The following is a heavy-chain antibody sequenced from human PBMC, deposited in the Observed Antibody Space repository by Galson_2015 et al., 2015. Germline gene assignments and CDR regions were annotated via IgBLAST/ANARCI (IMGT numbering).Heavy chain of an antibody. J-gene: IGHJ6*03. V-gene: IGHV3-23*01. D-gene: IGHD3-9*01. CDR3: AKAFRRLVIISYYYYMDV. Sequence: SLRLSCAASGFTFSNYAMSWVRQAPGKGLEWVSTISGSGGSTYYADSVKGRFTISRDNSKNTLYLQMNSLRAEDTAVYYCAKAFRRLVIISYYYYMDVWGEGTTVTVSS. CDR1: GFTFSNYA. CDR2: ISGSGGST.